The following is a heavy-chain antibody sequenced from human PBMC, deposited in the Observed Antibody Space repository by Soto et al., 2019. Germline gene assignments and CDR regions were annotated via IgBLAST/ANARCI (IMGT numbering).Heavy chain of an antibody. CDR2: GSGDST. D-gene: IGHD3-10*01. Sequence: GSGDSTYYADSVKGRFTISRDNSKNTLYLQMNSLRAEDTAVYYCAKRASGSYFDYWGQVTLVTVSS. CDR3: AKRASGSYFDY. J-gene: IGHJ4*02. V-gene: IGHV3-23*01.